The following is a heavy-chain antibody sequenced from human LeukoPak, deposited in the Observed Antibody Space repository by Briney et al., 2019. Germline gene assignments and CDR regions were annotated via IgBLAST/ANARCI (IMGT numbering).Heavy chain of an antibody. CDR1: GGSFSGYY. CDR2: INHSGST. Sequence: PSETLSLTCAVYGGSFSGYYWSWIRQPPGKGLEWIGEINHSGSTNYNPSLKSRVTISVDTSKNQFSLKLSSVTAADTAVYYCARVPTSSSGYFDYWGQGTLVTVSS. D-gene: IGHD3-22*01. V-gene: IGHV4-34*01. CDR3: ARVPTSSSGYFDY. J-gene: IGHJ4*02.